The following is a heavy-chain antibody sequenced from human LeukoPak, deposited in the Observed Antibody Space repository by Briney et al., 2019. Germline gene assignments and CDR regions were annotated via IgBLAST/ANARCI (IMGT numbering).Heavy chain of an antibody. J-gene: IGHJ1*01. CDR2: ISGSGGST. CDR1: GFTFSSYA. Sequence: PGGSLRLSCAASGFTFSSYAMSWVRQAPGKGLEWVSAISGSGGSTYYADSVKGRFTISRDNSKNTLYLQMNSLRAEDTAVYYCAKKGISYYYDSSGYYYSEVQLGYFQHWGQGTLVIVSS. D-gene: IGHD3-22*01. CDR3: AKKGISYYYDSSGYYYSEVQLGYFQH. V-gene: IGHV3-23*01.